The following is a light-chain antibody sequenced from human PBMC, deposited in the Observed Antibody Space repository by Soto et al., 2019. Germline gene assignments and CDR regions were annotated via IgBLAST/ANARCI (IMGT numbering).Light chain of an antibody. CDR3: TSYGGRDNLM. V-gene: IGLV2-8*01. Sequence: QSVLTQPPSASGSPGQSVTISCTGTSSDIGAYNYDSWFQQHPGEAPKLIISEVNKRPSGVPDRFSGSKSGNTASLTVSGLQAEDEADYYCTSYGGRDNLMFGGGTKLTVL. CDR2: EVN. J-gene: IGLJ3*02. CDR1: SSDIGAYNY.